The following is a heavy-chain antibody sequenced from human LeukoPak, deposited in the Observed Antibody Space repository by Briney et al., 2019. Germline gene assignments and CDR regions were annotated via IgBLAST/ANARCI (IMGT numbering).Heavy chain of an antibody. V-gene: IGHV1-2*02. CDR2: INPNSGGT. Sequence: ASVKVSCKASGYTFTGYYMHWVRQAPGQGLEWMGWINPNSGGTNYAQKFRGRVTMTRDTSISTAYMELSRLRSDDTAVYYCARDRGSYGIYYYYYYYMDVWGKGTTVTVSS. CDR3: ARDRGSYGIYYYYYYYMDV. CDR1: GYTFTGYY. J-gene: IGHJ6*03. D-gene: IGHD5-18*01.